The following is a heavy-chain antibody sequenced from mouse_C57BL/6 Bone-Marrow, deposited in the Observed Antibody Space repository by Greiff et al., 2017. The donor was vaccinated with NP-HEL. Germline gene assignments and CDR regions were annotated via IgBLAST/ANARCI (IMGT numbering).Heavy chain of an antibody. CDR2: IDPNSGGT. D-gene: IGHD2-2*01. J-gene: IGHJ3*01. Sequence: QVQLQQPGAELVKPGASVKLSCKASGYTFTSYWMHWVKQRPGRGLEWIGRIDPNSGGTKYNEKFKSKATLTVDKPSSTADMQLSSLSSEDSAVYYCAREGEIYYVYDGFAYWGQGTLVTVSA. CDR3: AREGEIYYVYDGFAY. CDR1: GYTFTSYW. V-gene: IGHV1-72*01.